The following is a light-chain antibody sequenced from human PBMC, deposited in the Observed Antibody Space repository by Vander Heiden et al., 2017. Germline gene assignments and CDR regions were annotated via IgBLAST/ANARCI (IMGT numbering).Light chain of an antibody. CDR3: GTWDTSLSAAGV. CDR1: SSNIGNNY. V-gene: IGLV1-51*02. J-gene: IGLJ3*02. CDR2: ENN. Sequence: VSAAPGQKVTISCSGSSSNIGNNYVSWYQQLPGTAPKLLIYENNKRPSGIPDRFSGSKSGTSATLGITGLQTGDEADYYCGTWDTSLSAAGVFGGGTKLTV.